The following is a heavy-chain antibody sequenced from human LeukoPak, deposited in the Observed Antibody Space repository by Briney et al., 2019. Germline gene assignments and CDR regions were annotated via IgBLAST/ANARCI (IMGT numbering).Heavy chain of an antibody. CDR3: ATQLRNYYYYGRDV. J-gene: IGHJ6*04. CDR1: GFTFSSYA. D-gene: IGHD7-27*01. Sequence: GGSLRLSCAASGFTFSSYAMSWVRQAPGKGLEWVSAISGSGGSTYYADSVKGRFTISRDNSKNTLYLQMNSLRAEDTAVYYCATQLRNYYYYGRDVWGKGTTVTVSS. V-gene: IGHV3-23*01. CDR2: ISGSGGST.